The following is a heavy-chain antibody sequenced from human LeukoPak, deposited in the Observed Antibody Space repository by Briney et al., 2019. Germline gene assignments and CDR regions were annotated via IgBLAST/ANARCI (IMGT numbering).Heavy chain of an antibody. J-gene: IGHJ4*02. CDR2: IYPRDGST. CDR1: TXXXXY. Sequence: TXXXXYIXXVRQAPGQGLEWMGMIYPRDGSTSYAQKFQGRVTVTRDTSTSTVHMELSGLRSEDTAVYYCARDQEGFDYWGQGTLVTVSS. V-gene: IGHV1-46*01. CDR3: ARDQEGFDY.